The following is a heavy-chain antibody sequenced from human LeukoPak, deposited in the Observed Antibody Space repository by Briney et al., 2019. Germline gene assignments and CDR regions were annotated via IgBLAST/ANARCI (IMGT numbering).Heavy chain of an antibody. D-gene: IGHD6-19*01. CDR2: IKGSGGTT. V-gene: IGHV3-23*01. CDR3: AKGDGSGPHSPFDI. J-gene: IGHJ3*02. Sequence: LLGGSLRLSCAASGLTFSTYGMSWVRQAPGKGLEWVSSIKGSGGTTYYADSVKGRFTISRDNSKNTLYLQMNSLRAEDTALYYCAKGDGSGPHSPFDIWGQGTMVTVSS. CDR1: GLTFSTYG.